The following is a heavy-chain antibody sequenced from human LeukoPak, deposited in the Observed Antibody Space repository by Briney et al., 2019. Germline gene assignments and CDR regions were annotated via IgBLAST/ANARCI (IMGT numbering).Heavy chain of an antibody. CDR3: ARLSGYAAFDY. D-gene: IGHD5-12*01. CDR2: INSDGSST. J-gene: IGHJ4*02. V-gene: IGHV3-74*01. CDR1: GFTFRSYW. Sequence: GGSLRLSCAASGFTFRSYWMHWVRQVSGKGLVWVSRINSDGSSTSYADSVKGRFTISRDNAKNTLYLQMNSLRAEDTAVYYCARLSGYAAFDYWGQGTLVTVSS.